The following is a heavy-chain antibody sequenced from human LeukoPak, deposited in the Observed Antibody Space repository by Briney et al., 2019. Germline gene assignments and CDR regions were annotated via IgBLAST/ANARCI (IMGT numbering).Heavy chain of an antibody. CDR3: ARVLGAHRYGSIDH. V-gene: IGHV1-46*01. CDR1: EYTFTTYY. D-gene: IGHD5-18*01. Sequence: ASVKVSCKASEYTFTTYYMHWVRQAPGQGLEWMGIINPSSGSTSYAQKFQGRVTMTRDTSTSTVYMELSSLRSEDTAIYYCARVLGAHRYGSIDHWGQGTLVTVSS. CDR2: INPSSGST. J-gene: IGHJ4*02.